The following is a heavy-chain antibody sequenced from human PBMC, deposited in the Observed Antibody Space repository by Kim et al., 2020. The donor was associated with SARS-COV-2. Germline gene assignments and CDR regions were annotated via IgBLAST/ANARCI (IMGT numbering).Heavy chain of an antibody. D-gene: IGHD3-22*01. Sequence: TYTPSPNRRVTISRDASKNQFSLKLSSVTAADTAVYYCASFDSSGWGFDPWGQGTLVTVSS. J-gene: IGHJ5*02. CDR3: ASFDSSGWGFDP. V-gene: IGHV4-34*01.